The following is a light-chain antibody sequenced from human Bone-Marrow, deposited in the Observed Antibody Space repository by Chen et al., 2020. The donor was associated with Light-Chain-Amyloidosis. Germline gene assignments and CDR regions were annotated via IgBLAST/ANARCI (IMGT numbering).Light chain of an antibody. CDR3: QVWDRSSDRPV. Sequence: SYVLTQPSSVSVAPGQTATIACGGNNIGPTSVHWYQQTPGQAPLLVVYDDSDRPSGIPERLCGSNAGNTATLTISRFEAGDEADYYCQVWDRSSDRPVFGGGTKLTVL. CDR2: DDS. CDR1: NIGPTS. J-gene: IGLJ3*02. V-gene: IGLV3-21*02.